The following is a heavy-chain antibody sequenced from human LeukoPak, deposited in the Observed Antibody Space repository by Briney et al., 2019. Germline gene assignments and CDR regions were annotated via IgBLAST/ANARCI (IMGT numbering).Heavy chain of an antibody. D-gene: IGHD3-16*01. CDR2: IILIFGTA. CDR3: ARDGRWVSYDRQIN. Sequence: SVKVSCKASGGTFSSCAISLVRQAPGQGLEWMGGIILIFGTANYAQKFQGRVTITTDESTSTVYMELSSLRSEDTAVYYCARDGRWVSYDRQINWGQGTLVTVSS. CDR1: GGTFSSCA. J-gene: IGHJ4*02. V-gene: IGHV1-69*05.